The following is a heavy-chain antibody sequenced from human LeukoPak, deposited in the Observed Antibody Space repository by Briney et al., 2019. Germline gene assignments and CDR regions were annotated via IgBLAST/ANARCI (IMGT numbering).Heavy chain of an antibody. CDR2: ISGSGGNT. D-gene: IGHD3-3*01. CDR1: GFTFSSYA. CDR3: AKGGGAIFGVVMA. Sequence: PGGSLRLSCAASGFTFSSYAMSWVRQAPGKGLEWVSSISGSGGNTYYADSVKGRFTISRDNSKNTLYLQMNSLRAEDTAVYYCAKGGGAIFGVVMAWGQGTLVTVSS. J-gene: IGHJ5*02. V-gene: IGHV3-23*01.